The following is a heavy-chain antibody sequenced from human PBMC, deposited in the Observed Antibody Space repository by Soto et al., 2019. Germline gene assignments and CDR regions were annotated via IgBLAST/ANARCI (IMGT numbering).Heavy chain of an antibody. CDR2: ISGSGGST. Sequence: PGGSLRLSCAASGFTFSSYAMSWVRQAPGKGQEWVSAISGSGGSTYYADTVKGRFTISRDNSKNTLYLQMNSLRAEVTAVYYCATRYYDFWSGSYWGQGTLVTVSS. CDR3: ATRYYDFWSGSY. D-gene: IGHD3-3*01. CDR1: GFTFSSYA. V-gene: IGHV3-23*01. J-gene: IGHJ4*02.